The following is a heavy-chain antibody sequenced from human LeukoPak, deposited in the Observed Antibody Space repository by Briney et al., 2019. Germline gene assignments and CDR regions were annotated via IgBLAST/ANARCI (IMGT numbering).Heavy chain of an antibody. V-gene: IGHV4-39*01. CDR3: ALFGSGTYSFDY. D-gene: IGHD3-10*01. Sequence: SETLSLTCTVSSGSFSSSTYYWGWIRQPPGKGLEWIGSVFYTGSTYYNPSLKSQFTISVDTSKNQLSLMLSSVSAADTAVYYCALFGSGTYSFDYWGQGTLVTVSS. J-gene: IGHJ4*02. CDR1: SGSFSSSTYY. CDR2: VFYTGST.